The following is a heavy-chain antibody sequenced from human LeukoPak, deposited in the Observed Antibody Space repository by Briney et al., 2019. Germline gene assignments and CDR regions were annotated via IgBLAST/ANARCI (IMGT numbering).Heavy chain of an antibody. J-gene: IGHJ3*02. CDR2: IWYDGSYK. CDR1: GFTFGHYG. D-gene: IGHD6-13*01. Sequence: GRSLRLSCAASGFTFGHYGMRWVRQAPGKGLEWVAVIWYDGSYKYYADSVKGRFTISRDNSKSTLYLQMDSLRAEDTAVYYCARWGITATHDAFDIWGQGTMVTVSS. V-gene: IGHV3-33*01. CDR3: ARWGITATHDAFDI.